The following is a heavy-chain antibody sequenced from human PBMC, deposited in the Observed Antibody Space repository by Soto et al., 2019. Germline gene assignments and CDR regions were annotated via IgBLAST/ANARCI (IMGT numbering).Heavy chain of an antibody. CDR3: ARPSIAAAGMSYYNGLDV. J-gene: IGHJ6*02. Sequence: GESLKISCKGSVYTFTNYWIGWVRQMPGRGLEWMGIIHLGDSDTRYSPSFQGQVTISAVKSISTAYLQWSSLKASDTAMYYCARPSIAAAGMSYYNGLDVWGQGTTVTAP. CDR2: IHLGDSDT. CDR1: VYTFTNYW. D-gene: IGHD6-13*01. V-gene: IGHV5-51*01.